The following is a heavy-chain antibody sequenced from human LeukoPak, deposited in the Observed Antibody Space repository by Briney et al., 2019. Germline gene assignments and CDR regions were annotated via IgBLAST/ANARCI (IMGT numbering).Heavy chain of an antibody. CDR1: GFTFTSYW. D-gene: IGHD3-16*01. CDR3: ARDRRDDYAYDY. CDR2: IKQDGSEK. V-gene: IGHV3-7*01. Sequence: GGSLRLTCAASGFTFTSYWMSWVGHAPDQGLEWVANIKQDGSEKYYVDSVKCRFTISRDNAKNSLYLQMNSLRAEDTAVYYCARDRRDDYAYDYWGEGTLVTVSS. J-gene: IGHJ4*02.